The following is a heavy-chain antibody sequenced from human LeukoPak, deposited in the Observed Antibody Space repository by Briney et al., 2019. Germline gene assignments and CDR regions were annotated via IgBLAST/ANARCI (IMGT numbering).Heavy chain of an antibody. CDR2: IFHSGST. J-gene: IGHJ4*02. D-gene: IGHD3-22*01. Sequence: SETLSLTCTVSGVSITSSSYFWGWIRQPPGKGLEWIGSIFHSGSTYYNPSLKSRVTIYVDSSKNQFSLKLSSVTAADTAVFYCASLRSYYYQSGDNYWGQGTLVTVSS. V-gene: IGHV4-39*01. CDR1: GVSITSSSYF. CDR3: ASLRSYYYQSGDNY.